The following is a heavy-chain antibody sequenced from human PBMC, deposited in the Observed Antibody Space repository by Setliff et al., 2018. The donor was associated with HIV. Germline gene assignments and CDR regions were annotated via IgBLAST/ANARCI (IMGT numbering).Heavy chain of an antibody. CDR2: IYPGDSDT. D-gene: IGHD6-13*01. Sequence: PGESLKISCRGSGYSFTSYWIGWVRQMPGKGLEWMGIIYPGDSDTRYSPSLQGQVTISADKSISTANLQWSSLKAPDTAMYYCARHDSLPSSSRYRLMGVDGEYYFDYWGQGTLVTVSS. V-gene: IGHV5-51*01. J-gene: IGHJ4*02. CDR3: ARHDSLPSSSRYRLMGVDGEYYFDY. CDR1: GYSFTSYW.